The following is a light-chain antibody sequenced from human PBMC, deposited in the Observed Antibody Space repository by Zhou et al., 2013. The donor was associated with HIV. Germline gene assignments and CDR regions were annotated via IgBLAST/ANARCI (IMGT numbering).Light chain of an antibody. J-gene: IGKJ4*01. V-gene: IGKV2-28*01. CDR2: LGS. CDR1: QSLLHSNGYNY. CDR3: QHTFTTPIT. Sequence: DIVMTQSPLSLPVTPGEPASISCRSSQSLLHSNGYNYLDWYLQKPGQSPQLLIYLGSNRASGVPDRFSGSGSGTDFTLTISGLQPEDFATYYCQHTFTTPITFGGGTRVEIK.